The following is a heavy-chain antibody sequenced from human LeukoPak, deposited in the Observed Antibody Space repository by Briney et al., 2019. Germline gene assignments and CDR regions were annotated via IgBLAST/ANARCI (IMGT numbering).Heavy chain of an antibody. J-gene: IGHJ4*02. D-gene: IGHD6-19*01. CDR3: ARSSSGWYGDY. CDR2: INHSGST. CDR1: GGSFSGYY. V-gene: IGHV4-34*01. Sequence: SETLSLTCAVYGGSFSGYYWSWIRQPPGRGLEWIGEINHSGSTNYNPSLKSRVTISVDTSKNQFSLKLSSVTAADTAVYYCARSSSGWYGDYWGQGTLVTVSS.